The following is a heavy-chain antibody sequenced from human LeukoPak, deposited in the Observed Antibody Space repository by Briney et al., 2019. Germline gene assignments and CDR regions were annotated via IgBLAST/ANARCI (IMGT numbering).Heavy chain of an antibody. CDR2: INPNSRGT. Sequence: ASVKVSCKASGYIFTGYYMHWVRQAPGQGLELMGLINPNSRGTNYAQKFQGRVTMTRDTSISTAYMELSRLRSDDTAVYYCAREDYYDSSGYYKNKEYFQHWGQGTPVTVSS. CDR3: AREDYYDSSGYYKNKEYFQH. D-gene: IGHD3-22*01. CDR1: GYIFTGYY. J-gene: IGHJ1*01. V-gene: IGHV1-2*02.